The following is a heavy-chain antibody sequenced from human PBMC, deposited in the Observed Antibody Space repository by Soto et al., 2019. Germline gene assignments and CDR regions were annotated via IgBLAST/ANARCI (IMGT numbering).Heavy chain of an antibody. J-gene: IGHJ6*02. V-gene: IGHV1-2*04. D-gene: IGHD2-8*01. Sequence: ASVKVSCKASGYSFTDYHIHCVLQSPLQWLDGLGRINPKSGGTSTAQKFQGWVTMTTDTSISTASMELTRLTSDDTAIYYCARGDSTDCSNGVCSFFYNHDMDVWGQGTAVTVSS. CDR1: GYSFTDYH. CDR3: ARGDSTDCSNGVCSFFYNHDMDV. CDR2: INPKSGGT.